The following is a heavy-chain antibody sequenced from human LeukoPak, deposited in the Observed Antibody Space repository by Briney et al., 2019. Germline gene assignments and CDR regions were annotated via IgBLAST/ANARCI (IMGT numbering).Heavy chain of an antibody. V-gene: IGHV3-9*01. CDR1: GFTFDDYA. Sequence: GGSLRLSCAASGFTFDDYAMHWVRQAPGKGLEWVSGISWNSGSIGYADSVKGRFTLSRDNAKNSLYLQMNSLRAEDTALYYCARSVWYQGSYFDFWGQGTLVTVSS. J-gene: IGHJ4*02. CDR2: ISWNSGSI. D-gene: IGHD6-19*01. CDR3: ARSVWYQGSYFDF.